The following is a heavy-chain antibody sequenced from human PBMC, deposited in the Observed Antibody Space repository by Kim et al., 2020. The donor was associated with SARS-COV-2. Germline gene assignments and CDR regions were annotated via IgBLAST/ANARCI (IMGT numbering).Heavy chain of an antibody. CDR2: ISWDGGST. CDR1: GFTFDDYT. Sequence: GGSLRLSCAASGFTFDDYTMHWVRQAPGKGLEWVSLISWDGGSTYYADSVKGRFTISRDNSKNSLYLQMNSLRTEDTALYYCAKDPQGGYSSGWYVGYFQHWGQGTLVTVSS. J-gene: IGHJ1*01. CDR3: AKDPQGGYSSGWYVGYFQH. V-gene: IGHV3-43*01. D-gene: IGHD6-19*01.